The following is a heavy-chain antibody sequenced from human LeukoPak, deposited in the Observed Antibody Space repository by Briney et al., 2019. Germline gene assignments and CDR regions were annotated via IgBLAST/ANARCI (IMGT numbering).Heavy chain of an antibody. J-gene: IGHJ4*02. D-gene: IGHD4-23*01. V-gene: IGHV3-74*01. Sequence: GGSLRLSCAASGFTFSTYWMHWVRQAPGKGLVWVSRINSDGSTTNYADSVKGRFTISRDNAENTLYLQMNSLRAEDTAVYYCASGYSSDYGGNTHWGQGTLVTVSS. CDR3: ASGYSSDYGGNTH. CDR1: GFTFSTYW. CDR2: INSDGSTT.